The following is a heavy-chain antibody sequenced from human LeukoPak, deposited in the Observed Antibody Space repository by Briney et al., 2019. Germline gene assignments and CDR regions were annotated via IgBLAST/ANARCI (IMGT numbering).Heavy chain of an antibody. CDR2: IYYSGST. V-gene: IGHV4-59*01. CDR3: AGGGGSTDYYDSSGYF. D-gene: IGHD3-22*01. J-gene: IGHJ4*02. CDR1: GGSIRSYY. Sequence: SETLSLTCTVSGGSIRSYYWSWIRQPPGKGLEWIGYIYYSGSTNSNPSLKSRVTISVDTSKNQFSLKLSSVTAADTAVYYWAGGGGSTDYYDSSGYFWGQGTLVTVSS.